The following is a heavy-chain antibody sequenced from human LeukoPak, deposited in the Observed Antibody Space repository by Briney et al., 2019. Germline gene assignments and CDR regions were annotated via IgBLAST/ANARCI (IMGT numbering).Heavy chain of an antibody. CDR2: INPNSGGT. D-gene: IGHD1-14*01. V-gene: IGHV1-2*02. J-gene: IGHJ4*02. CDR3: ARESGDRYTSVQDY. Sequence: GASVKVSCKASGYTFTGYYMHWVRQAPGQGLEWMGWINPNSGGTNYAQKFQGRVTMTRDTSISTAYMELSRLRSDDTAAYYCARESGDRYTSVQDYWGQGTLVTVSS. CDR1: GYTFTGYY.